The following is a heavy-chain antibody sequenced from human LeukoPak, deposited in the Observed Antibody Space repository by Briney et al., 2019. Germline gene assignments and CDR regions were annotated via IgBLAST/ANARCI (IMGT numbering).Heavy chain of an antibody. CDR3: AARSGELPYYFDY. Sequence: ASVKVSCKASGYTFTNYGISWMRQAPGQGLEWMGWISPKTCNTNYAQNLQGRVSMTTDTSTSTAYMELRSLRSDDTAVYFCAARSGELPYYFDYWGQGTLVTVSS. D-gene: IGHD1-7*01. CDR1: GYTFTNYG. J-gene: IGHJ4*02. CDR2: ISPKTCNT. V-gene: IGHV1-18*01.